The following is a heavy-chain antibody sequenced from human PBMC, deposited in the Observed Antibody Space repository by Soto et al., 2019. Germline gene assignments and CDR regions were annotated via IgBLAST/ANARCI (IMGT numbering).Heavy chain of an antibody. D-gene: IGHD2-2*01. V-gene: IGHV1-69*08. J-gene: IGHJ4*02. Sequence: QVQLVQSGAEVKKPGSSVKVSCKASGGTFSSYTISWVRQAPGQGLEWMGRIIPILGIANYAQKFQGRVTITADKSTSTAYMELSSLRSEDTAVYYCARELGDCSSTSCGQLDYWGQGTLVTVSS. CDR2: IIPILGIA. CDR3: ARELGDCSSTSCGQLDY. CDR1: GGTFSSYT.